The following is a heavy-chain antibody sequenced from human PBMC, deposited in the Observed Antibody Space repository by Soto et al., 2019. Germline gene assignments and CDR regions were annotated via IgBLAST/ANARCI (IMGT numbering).Heavy chain of an antibody. D-gene: IGHD6-6*01. CDR3: VRDRTEYGSYGSSYYDVFDI. CDR2: INRDGTEK. V-gene: IGHV3-7*05. Sequence: EVQLVESGGGLVQPGGSLRLSCAASGFTFNAYRMTWVRQAPGKGLEWVANINRDGTEKNYVDSVKGRFTVSRDNAKNSLHLQMYSLRAEDTAVYYCVRDRTEYGSYGSSYYDVFDIWGQGTKVTVSS. CDR1: GFTFNAYR. J-gene: IGHJ3*02.